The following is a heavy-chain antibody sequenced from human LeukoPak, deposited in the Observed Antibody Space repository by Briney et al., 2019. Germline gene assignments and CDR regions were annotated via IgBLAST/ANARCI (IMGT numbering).Heavy chain of an antibody. CDR3: TTLTVASNFDY. CDR2: ISGSDTST. D-gene: IGHD6-19*01. J-gene: IGHJ4*02. V-gene: IGHV3-48*03. Sequence: GGSLRLSCAASGFSFSVYEMHWVRQAPGRGLEWIADISGSDTSTYYADSVKGRFTISRDNAKNSLYLQMNRLRVEDTDVYYCTTLTVASNFDYWGQGTLVTVSS. CDR1: GFSFSVYE.